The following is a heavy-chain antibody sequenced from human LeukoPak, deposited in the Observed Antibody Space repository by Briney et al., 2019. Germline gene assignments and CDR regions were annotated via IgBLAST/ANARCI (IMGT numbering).Heavy chain of an antibody. CDR1: GFTFSSYA. CDR2: ISYDGSNK. J-gene: IGHJ4*02. V-gene: IGHV3-30-3*01. Sequence: PGGSLRLSCAASGFTFSSYAMHWVRQAPGKGLEWVAVISYDGSNKYYADSVRGRLTISRDNSKNTLYLQTNSLRAEDTAVYYCARDMGYSSSWYLGYWGQGTLVTVSS. CDR3: ARDMGYSSSWYLGY. D-gene: IGHD6-13*01.